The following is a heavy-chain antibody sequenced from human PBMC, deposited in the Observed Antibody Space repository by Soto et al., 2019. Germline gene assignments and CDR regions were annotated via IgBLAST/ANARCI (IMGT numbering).Heavy chain of an antibody. V-gene: IGHV3-33*01. D-gene: IGHD3-10*01. CDR3: ARAAGLLVRGVFYYHYGMAV. CDR2: IWYDGSNK. Sequence: GGSLRLSCAASGFTFSSYGMHWVRQAPGKGLEWVAVIWYDGSNKYYADSVKGRFTISRDNSKNTLYLQMNSLRAEDTAVYYCARAAGLLVRGVFYYHYGMAVWGQGTSVTVSS. J-gene: IGHJ6*02. CDR1: GFTFSSYG.